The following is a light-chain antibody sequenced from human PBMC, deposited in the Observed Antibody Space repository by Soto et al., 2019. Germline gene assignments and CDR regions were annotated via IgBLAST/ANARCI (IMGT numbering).Light chain of an antibody. CDR1: QSVSSN. V-gene: IGKV3-15*01. J-gene: IGKJ1*01. CDR2: DAS. Sequence: EIVMTQSPAPLSVSPGEGATLSCRASQSVSSNLAWYQLKPGQAPRLLIYDASTRATGIPARFSGSGSGTEFTLTISSLQSEDFAVYYCQQYNNWPRTFGQGTKVEIK. CDR3: QQYNNWPRT.